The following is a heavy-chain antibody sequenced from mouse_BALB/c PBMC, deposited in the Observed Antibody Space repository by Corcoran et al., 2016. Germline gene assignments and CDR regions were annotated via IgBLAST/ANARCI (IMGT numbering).Heavy chain of an antibody. CDR2: INPYNGAT. D-gene: IGHD4-1*01. Sequence: EVQLQQSGPELVKPGASVKISCKASGYSFTGYYMQWVKQSHVKSLEWIGRINPYNGATSYNQNFKDKASLTVDKSSSTAYMELHSLTSEDSAVYYCATGTAWFAYWGQGTLVTVSA. V-gene: IGHV1-26*01. CDR1: GYSFTGYY. CDR3: ATGTAWFAY. J-gene: IGHJ3*01.